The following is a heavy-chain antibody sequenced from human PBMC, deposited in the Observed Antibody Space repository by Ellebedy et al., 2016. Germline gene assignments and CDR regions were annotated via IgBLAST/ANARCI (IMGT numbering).Heavy chain of an antibody. J-gene: IGHJ4*02. CDR2: IYPGDSDT. V-gene: IGHV5-51*01. CDR3: ARLTIFGVVIFEY. D-gene: IGHD3-3*01. CDR1: GYSFTSYW. Sequence: KVSXXGSGYSFTSYWIGWVRQMPGKGLEWMGIIYPGDSDTRYSTSFQGQVTISADKSISTAYLQWSSLKASDTAIYYCARLTIFGVVIFEYWGQGTLVTVSS.